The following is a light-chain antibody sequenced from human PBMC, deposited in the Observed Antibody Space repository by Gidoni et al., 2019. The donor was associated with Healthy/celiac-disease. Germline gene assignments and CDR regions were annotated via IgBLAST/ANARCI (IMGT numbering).Light chain of an antibody. J-gene: IGKJ4*01. CDR2: AAS. V-gene: IGKV1-39*01. CDR1: QSISSY. CDR3: QQSYSTLT. Sequence: DIQKTQSPSSLSASVGDRVTITCRASQSISSYLNWYQQKPGKAPKLLIYAASSLQSGVPSRFSGSVSGTDFTLTISSLQPEDFAPYYCQQSYSTLTFGGXTKVEIK.